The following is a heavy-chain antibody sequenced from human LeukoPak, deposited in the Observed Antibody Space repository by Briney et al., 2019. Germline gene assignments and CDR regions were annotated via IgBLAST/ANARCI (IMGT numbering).Heavy chain of an antibody. CDR1: GFTFSSYW. V-gene: IGHV3-53*01. CDR3: ARETSGVDY. Sequence: GGSLRLSCAASGFTFSSYWMSWVRQAPGKGREWVTVIYSGGSTYYADSVKGRFTISRDNSKNTLYLQMNSLRAEDTAVYYCARETSGVDYWGQGTLVTVSS. D-gene: IGHD3-10*01. J-gene: IGHJ4*02. CDR2: IYSGGST.